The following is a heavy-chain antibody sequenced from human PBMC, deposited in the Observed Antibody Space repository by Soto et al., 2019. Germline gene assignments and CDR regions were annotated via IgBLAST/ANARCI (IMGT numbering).Heavy chain of an antibody. CDR1: GSSISSSSYY. D-gene: IGHD3-10*01. J-gene: IGHJ4*02. CDR3: ASINYYGSGSFGYYFDY. V-gene: IGHV4-39*01. Sequence: PSDTLSLTCTVSGSSISSSSYYCGWIRQPPGKGLEWIGSIYYSGSTYYNPSLKSRVTISGDTSKNQFSLKLSSVTAADTAVYYCASINYYGSGSFGYYFDYWGQGTLVTVS. CDR2: IYYSGST.